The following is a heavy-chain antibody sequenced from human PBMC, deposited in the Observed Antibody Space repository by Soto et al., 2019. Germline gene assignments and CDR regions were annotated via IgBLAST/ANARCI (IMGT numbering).Heavy chain of an antibody. Sequence: ASVKVSCKASGYTFTSYGISWVRQAPGQGLEWMGWISAYNGNTNYAQKLQGRVTMTTDTFTSTAYMELRSLRSDDTAVYYCAREVVVVVAATNWFDPWGQGTLVTVSS. V-gene: IGHV1-18*01. CDR2: ISAYNGNT. CDR1: GYTFTSYG. D-gene: IGHD2-15*01. J-gene: IGHJ5*02. CDR3: AREVVVVVAATNWFDP.